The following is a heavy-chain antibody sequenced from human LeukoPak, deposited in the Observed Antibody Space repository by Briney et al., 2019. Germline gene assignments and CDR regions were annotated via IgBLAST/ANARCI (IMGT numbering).Heavy chain of an antibody. J-gene: IGHJ5*02. D-gene: IGHD3-9*01. CDR2: IKQDGSEK. Sequence: GGTLTLTCAATGFSIRSYRMNWVRQAQGQGLEWLAIIKQDGSEKPYKGSVKGRFTISTSKAKNSLHLQMNSLSAADSSEFYREGGSGYLITSWGQGTLVTVSS. V-gene: IGHV3-7*01. CDR1: GFSIRSYR. CDR3: EGGSGYLITS.